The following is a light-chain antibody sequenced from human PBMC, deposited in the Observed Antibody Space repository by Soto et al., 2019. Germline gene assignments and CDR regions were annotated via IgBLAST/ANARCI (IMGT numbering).Light chain of an antibody. Sequence: DIQVTQSPSSLSASVGDRVTITCRASQCIRNDLGGYQQKPGRAPKRLIYGASNLQSGVPSRFSGSGSGTEFTLTISSLQPEDSATYYCLQHISYPWTFGQGTKVEIK. J-gene: IGKJ1*01. CDR3: LQHISYPWT. V-gene: IGKV1-17*01. CDR2: GAS. CDR1: QCIRND.